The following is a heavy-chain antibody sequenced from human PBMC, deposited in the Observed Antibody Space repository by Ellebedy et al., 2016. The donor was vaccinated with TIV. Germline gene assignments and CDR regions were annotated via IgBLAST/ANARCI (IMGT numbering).Heavy chain of an antibody. Sequence: GESLKISXAASGFTFSSYAMSWVRQAPGKGLEWVSAISGSGGSTYYADSVKGRFTISRDNSKNTLFLQMHSLRGEDTALYYCARADYDYVWGSYRSLNDVWGQGTLVIVSS. D-gene: IGHD3-16*02. CDR2: ISGSGGST. V-gene: IGHV3-23*01. J-gene: IGHJ4*02. CDR3: ARADYDYVWGSYRSLNDV. CDR1: GFTFSSYA.